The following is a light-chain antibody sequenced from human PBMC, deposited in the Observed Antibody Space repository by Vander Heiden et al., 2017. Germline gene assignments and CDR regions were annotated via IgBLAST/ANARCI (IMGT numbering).Light chain of an antibody. V-gene: IGLV3-1*01. Sequence: SYELTQPPSVSVSPGQPATITCSGDKLGDRYVCWYQQKPGQSPMLVIYQESKRPAGIPERFSGSNSGNTATLTISGTQAMDEADYSCQVWDTTTWVFGGGTKLTVL. J-gene: IGLJ3*02. CDR3: QVWDTTTWV. CDR1: KLGDRY. CDR2: QES.